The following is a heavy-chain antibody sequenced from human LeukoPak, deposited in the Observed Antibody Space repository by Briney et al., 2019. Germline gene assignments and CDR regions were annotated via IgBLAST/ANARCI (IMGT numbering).Heavy chain of an antibody. Sequence: TLSLTCTVSGGSISSGGYYWSWIRQHPGKGLEWIGYIYYSGSTYYNPSLKSRVTISVDTSKNQFSLKLSSVTAADTAVYYCARDQGYCSSTSCYTGAADAFDIWGQGTMVTVSS. V-gene: IGHV4-31*03. CDR2: IYYSGST. CDR3: ARDQGYCSSTSCYTGAADAFDI. CDR1: GGSISSGGYY. J-gene: IGHJ3*02. D-gene: IGHD2-2*02.